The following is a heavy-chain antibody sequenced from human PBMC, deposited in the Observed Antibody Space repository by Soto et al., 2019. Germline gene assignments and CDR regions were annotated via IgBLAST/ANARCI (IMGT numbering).Heavy chain of an antibody. V-gene: IGHV3-23*01. CDR3: AKDRGGFTSGWEFFDF. D-gene: IGHD6-19*01. J-gene: IGHJ4*02. Sequence: EVALLESGGGLVQPGGSLRLSCEVSGVAFSFYSMSWVRQAPGKGLEWVASISGNGATTYYAASGKGRFTFSRDNSKNTLHLQMNSLRGEDTAVYYCAKDRGGFTSGWEFFDFWGQGTLVTVSS. CDR2: ISGNGATT. CDR1: GVAFSFYS.